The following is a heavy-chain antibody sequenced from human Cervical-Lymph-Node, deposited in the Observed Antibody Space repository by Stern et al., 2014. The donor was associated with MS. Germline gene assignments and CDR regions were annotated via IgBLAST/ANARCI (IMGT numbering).Heavy chain of an antibody. CDR1: GFTFSNYA. CDR3: ARVGEMYTDHCYYGMDV. D-gene: IGHD5-24*01. V-gene: IGHV3-30*01. CDR2: ISYDGSKK. J-gene: IGHJ6*02. Sequence: QVQLEESGGGVVQPGGSLRLSCAASGFTFSNYAMHWVRQAPGKGLEWVAFISYDGSKKKDADSVKGRFTISRDNSKNTLYLQMNGLSAEDTAVFYCARVGEMYTDHCYYGMDVWGQGATVTVTS.